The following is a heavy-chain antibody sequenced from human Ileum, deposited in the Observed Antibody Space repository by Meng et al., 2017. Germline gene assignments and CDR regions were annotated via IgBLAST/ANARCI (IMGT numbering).Heavy chain of an antibody. Sequence: QVYLVQSGIEVKKPGASVKVSCKPSGYTFTTFGISWVRQAPGQGLEWMGWIDPGNGNRNFAQKFQDRITLTTDTTTTTAYMELRSLRSDDTAIFYCARDRQWVFDYWGQGTLVTVSS. CDR2: IDPGNGNR. D-gene: IGHD6-19*01. CDR1: GYTFTTFG. V-gene: IGHV1-18*01. J-gene: IGHJ4*02. CDR3: ARDRQWVFDY.